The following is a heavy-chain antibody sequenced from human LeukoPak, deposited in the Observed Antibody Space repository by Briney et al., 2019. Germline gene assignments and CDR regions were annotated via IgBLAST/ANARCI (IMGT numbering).Heavy chain of an antibody. CDR1: GFTFSRHW. CDR2: IKQDGSEK. Sequence: GGSLRLSCAVSGFTFSRHWMSWVRQAPGKGLEWLSNIKQDGSEKYYVDSVEGRFTISRDNAKNSLYLQMNSLRAEDTAVYYCARSYYGSGTSYGMDVWGQGTTVTVSS. CDR3: ARSYYGSGTSYGMDV. D-gene: IGHD3-10*01. V-gene: IGHV3-7*01. J-gene: IGHJ6*02.